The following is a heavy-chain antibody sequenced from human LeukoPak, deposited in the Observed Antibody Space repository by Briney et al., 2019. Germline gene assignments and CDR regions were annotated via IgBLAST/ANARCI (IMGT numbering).Heavy chain of an antibody. Sequence: SQTLSLTCAISGDSVSSDSAAWNWIRQSPSRGLEWLGRTYYRSKWYNDYSAFVKSRIIINPDTSKNQFSLQLNSVTPEDTAVYYCARAVAGTEGWFNSWGQGTLVTVSS. D-gene: IGHD1-1*01. J-gene: IGHJ5*01. V-gene: IGHV6-1*01. CDR1: GDSVSSDSAA. CDR3: ARAVAGTEGWFNS. CDR2: TYYRSKWYN.